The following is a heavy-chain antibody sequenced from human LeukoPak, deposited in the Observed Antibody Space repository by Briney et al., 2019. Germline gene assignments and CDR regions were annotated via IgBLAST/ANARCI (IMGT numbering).Heavy chain of an antibody. CDR2: ISGSGGST. CDR1: GFTFSSYA. J-gene: IGHJ6*02. D-gene: IGHD2-15*01. Sequence: GGSLRLSCAASGFTFSSYAMSWVRQAPGKGLEWVSAISGSGGSTYYADSVKGRFTISRDNSKNTLYLQMNSLKAEDTDVDYCAKDGWSPPGGLLDYGMDVWGQGTTVTVSS. V-gene: IGHV3-23*01. CDR3: AKDGWSPPGGLLDYGMDV.